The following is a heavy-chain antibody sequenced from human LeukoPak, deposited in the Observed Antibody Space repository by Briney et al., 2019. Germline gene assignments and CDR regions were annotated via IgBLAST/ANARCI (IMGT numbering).Heavy chain of an antibody. CDR1: GFTFSSYA. V-gene: IGHV3-23*01. Sequence: PGGSLRLSCAASGFTFSSYAMSWVRQAPGKGLEWVSAISGSGGSTYYADSVKGRFTISRDNSKNTLYLQMNSLRAEDTAVYYCAKHPPAVGATTCGYFDYWGQGTLVTVSS. D-gene: IGHD1-26*01. CDR2: ISGSGGST. J-gene: IGHJ4*02. CDR3: AKHPPAVGATTCGYFDY.